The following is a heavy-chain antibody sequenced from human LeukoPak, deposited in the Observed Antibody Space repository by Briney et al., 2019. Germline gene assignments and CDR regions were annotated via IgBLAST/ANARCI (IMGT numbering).Heavy chain of an antibody. J-gene: IGHJ4*02. D-gene: IGHD4-17*01. CDR3: AISNYGARGWNYFDY. CDR1: GFTVSCHY. Sequence: GGSLRLSCASSGFTVSCHYMKWVRLAPGEVLEWVSVIYSGGSTYYADSVKGRFTISRDISKTTLYVHLNSLRAEDTAVYYCAISNYGARGWNYFDYWGQGTLVTVSS. V-gene: IGHV3-53*01. CDR2: IYSGGST.